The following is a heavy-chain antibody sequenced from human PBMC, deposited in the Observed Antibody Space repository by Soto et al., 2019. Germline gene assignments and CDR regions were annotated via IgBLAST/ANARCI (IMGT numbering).Heavy chain of an antibody. D-gene: IGHD2-15*01. J-gene: IGHJ3*02. CDR3: ARVRLNCSGGSCYSDAFDI. CDR1: GGSISSGGYY. Sequence: SETLSLTCTVSGGSISSGGYYWSWIRQHPGKGLEWIGYVYYSGSTYYNPSLKSRVTISVDTSKNQFSLKLSSVTAADTAVYYCARVRLNCSGGSCYSDAFDIWGQGTMVTVSS. V-gene: IGHV4-31*03. CDR2: VYYSGST.